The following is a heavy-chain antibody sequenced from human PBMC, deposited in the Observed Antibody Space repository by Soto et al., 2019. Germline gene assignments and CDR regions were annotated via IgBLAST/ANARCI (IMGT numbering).Heavy chain of an antibody. CDR3: SGILRGAKDY. Sequence: ASVKVSCKASGDTLTKYYVHWVRQAPGQGPEWMGVIDPRAGTTTYAQKFLGRLTMTRDTSTSTVYMELSSLKSDDTDVYYCSGILRGAKDYWGQGTLVTVSS. V-gene: IGHV1-46*01. CDR1: GDTLTKYY. J-gene: IGHJ4*02. CDR2: IDPRAGTT. D-gene: IGHD3-10*01.